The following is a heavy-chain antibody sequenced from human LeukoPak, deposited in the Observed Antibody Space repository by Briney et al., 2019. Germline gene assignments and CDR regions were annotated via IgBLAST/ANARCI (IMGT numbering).Heavy chain of an antibody. D-gene: IGHD6-13*01. CDR2: IYHTGGT. Sequence: PSETLSLTCTVSGYSITSGYYWGWIRQSPGKGLEWTGSIYHTGGTYYNLSLKSRVTISVDTSKNRFSLRLSSVTATDTAIYYCARIAAAGSIDFWGQGALVTVSS. J-gene: IGHJ4*02. V-gene: IGHV4-38-2*02. CDR3: ARIAAAGSIDF. CDR1: GYSITSGYY.